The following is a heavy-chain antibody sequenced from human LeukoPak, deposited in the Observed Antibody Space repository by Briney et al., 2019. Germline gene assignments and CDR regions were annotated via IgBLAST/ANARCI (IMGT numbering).Heavy chain of an antibody. D-gene: IGHD6-19*01. Sequence: ASVKVSCKASGYTFTSYGISWVRQAPGQGLEWMGWISAYNGNTNYAQKLQGRVTMTTDTSMSTAYMELRSLRSDDTAVYYCAREELYSSGWYAEYYFDYWGQGTLVTVSS. V-gene: IGHV1-18*01. CDR3: AREELYSSGWYAEYYFDY. J-gene: IGHJ4*02. CDR1: GYTFTSYG. CDR2: ISAYNGNT.